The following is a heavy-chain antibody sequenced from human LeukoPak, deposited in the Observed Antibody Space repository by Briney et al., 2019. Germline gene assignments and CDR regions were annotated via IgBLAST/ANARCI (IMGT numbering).Heavy chain of an antibody. D-gene: IGHD6-19*01. V-gene: IGHV3-30*02. CDR3: ARDRKWLVRKGSHDAFDI. Sequence: PGGSLRLSCAASGFTFSRYGMHWVRQAPGKGLEWVAFIWYDGSNKYYADSVKGRFTISRDNSKNTLYVQMNSLRAEDTAVYYCARDRKWLVRKGSHDAFDIWGQGTMVTVSS. CDR2: IWYDGSNK. CDR1: GFTFSRYG. J-gene: IGHJ3*02.